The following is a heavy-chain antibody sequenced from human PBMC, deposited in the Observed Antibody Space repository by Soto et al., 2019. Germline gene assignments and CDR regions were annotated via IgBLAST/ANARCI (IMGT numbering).Heavy chain of an antibody. CDR3: ARFLGPGIAAAGTTSFDY. J-gene: IGHJ4*02. CDR2: ISAYNGNT. Sequence: ASVKVSCKASGYTFTSYGISWVRQAPGQGLEWMGWISAYNGNTNYAQKLQGRVTMTTDTSTSTAYMELRSLRSDDTALYYFARFLGPGIAAAGTTSFDYWGQGTLVTVSS. V-gene: IGHV1-18*01. D-gene: IGHD6-13*01. CDR1: GYTFTSYG.